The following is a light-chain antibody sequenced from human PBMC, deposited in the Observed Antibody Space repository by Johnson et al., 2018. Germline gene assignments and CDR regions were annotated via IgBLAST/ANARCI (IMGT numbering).Light chain of an antibody. J-gene: IGLJ1*01. CDR3: GTWYRSLSTGNF. CDR2: ENN. CDR1: SSNIGNNY. Sequence: QSVLTQPPSVSAAPGQKVTISCSGSSSNIGNNYVSWYQQLPGTAPKLLIYENNKRPSGIPDRLSGSKSGPSDTLGITGLQTGDEADYYCGTWYRSLSTGNFFGTGTKYTVL. V-gene: IGLV1-51*02.